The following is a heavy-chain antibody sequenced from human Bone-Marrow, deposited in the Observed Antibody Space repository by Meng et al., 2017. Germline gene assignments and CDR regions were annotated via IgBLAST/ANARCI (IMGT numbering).Heavy chain of an antibody. CDR3: ARFALLDY. Sequence: VELVWSGGGVVQPGRSLRLSCASSGFTFSSYGMHWVRQAPGKGLGWVAVIWYDGSNKYYADSVKGRFTISRDNSKNTLDLQMNSLRAEDTAVYYCARFALLDYWGQGTLVTVSS. CDR1: GFTFSSYG. D-gene: IGHD3-10*01. V-gene: IGHV3-30*19. CDR2: IWYDGSNK. J-gene: IGHJ4*02.